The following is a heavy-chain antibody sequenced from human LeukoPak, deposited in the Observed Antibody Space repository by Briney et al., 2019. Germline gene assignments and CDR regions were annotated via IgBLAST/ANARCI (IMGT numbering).Heavy chain of an antibody. J-gene: IGHJ3*02. CDR3: AREYYDTSGSKYAFDI. CDR1: GYTFIDYY. Sequence: ASVRVSCKSSGYTFIDYYIHWVRQAPGQGLEWMGCIDPDSGGTKFAQQSQGRVTLTRDTSIRTAYMEPSRLTSDDTAIYYCAREYYDTSGSKYAFDIWGQGTMVTVSS. V-gene: IGHV1-2*02. D-gene: IGHD3-22*01. CDR2: IDPDSGGT.